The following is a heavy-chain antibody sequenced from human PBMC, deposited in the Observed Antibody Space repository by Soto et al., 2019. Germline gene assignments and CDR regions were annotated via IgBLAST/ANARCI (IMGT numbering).Heavy chain of an antibody. CDR2: ISGSGIST. CDR3: AKDLVGSNADYFDY. Sequence: LRLSCAASGFTFSSYAMSWVRQPPGKGLEWVSAISGSGISTYYADSVKGRFTISRDNSKNTLYLQMNSLRAEDTAVYYCAKDLVGSNADYFDYWGQGTLVTVSS. V-gene: IGHV3-23*01. CDR1: GFTFSSYA. J-gene: IGHJ4*02. D-gene: IGHD2-15*01.